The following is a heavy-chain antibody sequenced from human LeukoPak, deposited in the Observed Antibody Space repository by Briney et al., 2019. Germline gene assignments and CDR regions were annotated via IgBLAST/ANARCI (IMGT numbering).Heavy chain of an antibody. J-gene: IGHJ4*02. CDR3: ARVTQLWSFDY. CDR2: IIPILGIA. V-gene: IGHV1-69*04. D-gene: IGHD5-18*01. CDR1: GGTFSSYA. Sequence: ASVKVSCKASGGTFSSYAIRWVRQAPGQGLEWMGRIIPILGIANYAQKFQGRVTITADKSTSTAYMELSSLRSEDTAVYYCARVTQLWSFDYWGQGTLVTVSS.